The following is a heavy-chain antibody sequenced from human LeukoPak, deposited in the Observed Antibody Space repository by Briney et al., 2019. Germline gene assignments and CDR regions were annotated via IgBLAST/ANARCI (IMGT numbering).Heavy chain of an antibody. CDR1: GFTFSSYS. Sequence: GGSLRLSCAASGFTFSSYSMNWVRQAPGKGLEWVSSISSSSSYIYYADSVRGRFTISRDNAKNSLYLQMNSLRAEDTAVYYCAREITLDWYFDLWGRGTLVTVSS. CDR3: AREITLDWYFDL. J-gene: IGHJ2*01. V-gene: IGHV3-21*01. D-gene: IGHD3-16*01. CDR2: ISSSSSYI.